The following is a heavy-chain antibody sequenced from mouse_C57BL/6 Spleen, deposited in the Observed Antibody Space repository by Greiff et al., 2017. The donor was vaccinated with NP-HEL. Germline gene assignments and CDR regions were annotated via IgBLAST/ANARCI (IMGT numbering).Heavy chain of an antibody. CDR3: ARGDTVVGDYAMDY. V-gene: IGHV7-1*01. CDR1: GFTFSDFY. CDR2: SRNKANDYTT. D-gene: IGHD1-1*01. Sequence: EVKLVESGGGLVQSGRSLRLSCATSGFTFSDFYMEWVRQAPGKGLEWIAASRNKANDYTTEYSASVKGRFIVSRDTSQSILYLQMNALRAEDTAIYYCARGDTVVGDYAMDYWGQGTSVTVSS. J-gene: IGHJ4*01.